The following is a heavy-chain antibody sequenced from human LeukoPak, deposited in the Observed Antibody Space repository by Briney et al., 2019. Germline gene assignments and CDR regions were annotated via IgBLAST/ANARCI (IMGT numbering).Heavy chain of an antibody. J-gene: IGHJ4*02. CDR3: ARSRFYYGDYYFDY. CDR2: IYYSGST. D-gene: IGHD4-17*01. V-gene: IGHV4-31*03. Sequence: MASQTLSLTCTVSGGSISSGGYYWSWIRQHPGKGLEWIGYIYYSGSTNYNPSLKSRVTISVDTSKNQFSLKLSSVTAADTAVYYCARSRFYYGDYYFDYWGQGTLVAVSS. CDR1: GGSISSGGYY.